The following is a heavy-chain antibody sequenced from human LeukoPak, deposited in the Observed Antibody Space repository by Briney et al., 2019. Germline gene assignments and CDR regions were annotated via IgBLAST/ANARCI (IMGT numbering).Heavy chain of an antibody. Sequence: GGSLRLSCAASGFTFSSYGMHWVRQAPGKGLEWVAVIWYDGTNTYYADSVKGRFTISRDNSKNTLYLQMNSLRAEDTAVYYCARTIVVAGTDWFDPWGQGTLVTASS. CDR2: IWYDGTNT. V-gene: IGHV3-33*01. CDR1: GFTFSSYG. J-gene: IGHJ5*02. CDR3: ARTIVVAGTDWFDP. D-gene: IGHD6-19*01.